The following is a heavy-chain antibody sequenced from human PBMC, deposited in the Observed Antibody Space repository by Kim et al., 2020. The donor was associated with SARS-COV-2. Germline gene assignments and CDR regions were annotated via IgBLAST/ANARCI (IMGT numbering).Heavy chain of an antibody. Sequence: GGSLRLSCAASGFTFSSYSMNWVRQAPGKGLEWVSYISSSSSTIYYAYSVKGRFTISRDNAKNSLYLQMNSLRDEDTAVYYCASEGGTYYYDSSAFDIWGQGTMVTVSS. CDR1: GFTFSSYS. D-gene: IGHD3-22*01. J-gene: IGHJ3*02. CDR2: ISSSSSTI. CDR3: ASEGGTYYYDSSAFDI. V-gene: IGHV3-48*02.